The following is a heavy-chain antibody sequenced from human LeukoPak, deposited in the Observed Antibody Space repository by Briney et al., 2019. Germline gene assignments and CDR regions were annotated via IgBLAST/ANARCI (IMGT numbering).Heavy chain of an antibody. CDR1: GFTVSNNY. J-gene: IGHJ4*02. CDR3: ARDSRTGKGDYDY. D-gene: IGHD1-1*01. V-gene: IGHV3-53*01. CDR2: IYSGGNT. Sequence: GGSLRLSCAASGFTVSNNYMSWVRQAPGRGLEWVSIIYSGGNTFYADSVKGRFTISRDNSKNTLYLQMNSLRTEDTAVYYCARDSRTGKGDYDYWGQGTLVTVSS.